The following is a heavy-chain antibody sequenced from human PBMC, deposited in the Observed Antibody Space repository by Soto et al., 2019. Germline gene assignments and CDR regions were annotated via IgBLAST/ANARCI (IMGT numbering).Heavy chain of an antibody. V-gene: IGHV4-34*01. CDR1: GGSFSGFY. D-gene: IGHD5-12*01. J-gene: IGHJ4*02. Sequence: LSLTCAVYGGSFSGFYWSWIRQPPGKGLEWIGEINHSGSTNYNPSLKSRVTISVDTSRNQLSLKLSSVTAADTAVYYCARWANYFDYWGQGTLVTVSS. CDR2: INHSGST. CDR3: ARWANYFDY.